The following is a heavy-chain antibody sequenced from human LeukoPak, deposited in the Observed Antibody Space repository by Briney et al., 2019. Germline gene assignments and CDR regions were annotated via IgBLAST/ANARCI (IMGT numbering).Heavy chain of an antibody. CDR1: GDSVSSNSAT. Sequence: SQTLSLTCAISGDSVSSNSATWNWIRQSPSRGLEWLGRTYFKSKWYNDYAVSVKSRITINPDTSKSQFSLQLNSVTPEDTAVYYCARDPEISRPISGDPVDAFDIWGQGTMVTVSS. CDR2: TYFKSKWYN. J-gene: IGHJ3*02. CDR3: ARDPEISRPISGDPVDAFDI. V-gene: IGHV6-1*01. D-gene: IGHD7-27*01.